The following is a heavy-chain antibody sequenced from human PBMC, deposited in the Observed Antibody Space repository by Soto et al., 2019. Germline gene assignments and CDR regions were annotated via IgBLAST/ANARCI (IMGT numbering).Heavy chain of an antibody. CDR1: GFTFSSYA. D-gene: IGHD4-17*01. V-gene: IGHV3-30-3*01. Sequence: ESGGGVVQPGRSLRLSCAASGFTFSSYAMHWVRQAPGKGLEWVAVISYDGSNKYYADSVKGRFTISRDNSKNTLYLQMNSLRAEDTAVYYCARDLNGDYGGANWFDPWGQGTLVTVSS. CDR2: ISYDGSNK. J-gene: IGHJ5*02. CDR3: ARDLNGDYGGANWFDP.